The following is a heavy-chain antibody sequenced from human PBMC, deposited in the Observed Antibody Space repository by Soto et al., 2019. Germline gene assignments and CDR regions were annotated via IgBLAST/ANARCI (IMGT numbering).Heavy chain of an antibody. CDR1: GGSFSGYY. V-gene: IGHV4-34*01. J-gene: IGHJ6*02. CDR3: ARVLVRGVITYYYYYGMDV. D-gene: IGHD3-10*01. CDR2: INHSAST. Sequence: SETLSLTCAVYGGSFSGYYWSWVRQPPGKGLEWIGEINHSASTNYNPSLKSRVTISVYTSKNQFSLKLSSVTAADTAVYYCARVLVRGVITYYYYYGMDVWGQGTTVTVSS.